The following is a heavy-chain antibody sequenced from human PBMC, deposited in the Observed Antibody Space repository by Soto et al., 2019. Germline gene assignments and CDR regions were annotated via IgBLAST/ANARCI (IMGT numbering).Heavy chain of an antibody. D-gene: IGHD3-16*02. CDR3: ARGSIEGVFGGVIVTWFDP. CDR1: GYTFTSYD. V-gene: IGHV1-8*01. J-gene: IGHJ5*02. Sequence: QVQLVQSGAEVKKPGASVKVSCKASGYTFTSYDINWVRQATGQGLEWMGWMNPNSGNTGYAQKFQGRVTMTRNTTISTAYMGLSSLRSEDTAVYYCARGSIEGVFGGVIVTWFDPWGQGTLVTVSS. CDR2: MNPNSGNT.